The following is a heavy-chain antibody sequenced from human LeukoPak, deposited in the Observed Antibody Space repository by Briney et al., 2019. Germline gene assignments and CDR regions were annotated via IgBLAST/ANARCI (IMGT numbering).Heavy chain of an antibody. Sequence: PSETLSLTCTVSGGSISSSSYYWGWIRQPPGKGLEWIGSIYYSGSTYYNPSLKSRVTISVDTSKNQFSLKLSSVTAADTAVYYCARVRIAAAVSWAFDIWGQGTMVTVSS. CDR3: ARVRIAAAVSWAFDI. CDR1: GGSISSSSYY. CDR2: IYYSGST. V-gene: IGHV4-39*07. D-gene: IGHD6-13*01. J-gene: IGHJ3*02.